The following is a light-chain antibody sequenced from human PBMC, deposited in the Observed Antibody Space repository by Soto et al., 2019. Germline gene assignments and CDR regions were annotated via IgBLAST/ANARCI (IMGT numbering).Light chain of an antibody. CDR3: QQYDYWPRT. CDR1: QSVSSGA. CDR2: GAS. Sequence: EIVLTQSPGTLSLSPGEGASLSCRASQSVSSGAFAWYRQKPGQAPGLLIYGASNRATGIPARFSGSGSGTEFTLTISSLQSEDFAVYYCQQYDYWPRTFGQGTKVDIK. V-gene: IGKV3D-15*01. J-gene: IGKJ1*01.